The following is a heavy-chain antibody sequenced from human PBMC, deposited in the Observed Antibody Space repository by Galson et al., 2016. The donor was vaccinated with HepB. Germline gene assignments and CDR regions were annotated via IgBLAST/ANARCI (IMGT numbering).Heavy chain of an antibody. Sequence: SGFNFSSNWMSWVRQAPGKGLEWVANIKPDETEKNYLGSVKGRFSISRDNAKNSLFLVMNSVRAEDTAVYYCARGVVGAPKALDIWGQGTMVTVSS. CDR1: GFNFSSNW. CDR3: ARGVVGAPKALDI. CDR2: IKPDETEK. J-gene: IGHJ3*02. D-gene: IGHD1-26*01. V-gene: IGHV3-7*01.